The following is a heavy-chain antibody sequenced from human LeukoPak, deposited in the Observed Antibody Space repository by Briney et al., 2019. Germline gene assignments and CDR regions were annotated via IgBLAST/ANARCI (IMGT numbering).Heavy chain of an antibody. CDR3: VRDGVGSTPFDF. D-gene: IGHD3-3*01. J-gene: IGHJ4*02. V-gene: IGHV3-48*03. CDR2: ISSSGSTI. CDR1: GFTFSSYE. Sequence: GGSLRLSCAASGFTFSSYEMNWVRQAPGKGLEWVSYISSSGSTIYYADSVKGRFTISRDNAKNTLFLQMNSLRDDDTAVYYCVRDGVGSTPFDFWGQGTLVTVSS.